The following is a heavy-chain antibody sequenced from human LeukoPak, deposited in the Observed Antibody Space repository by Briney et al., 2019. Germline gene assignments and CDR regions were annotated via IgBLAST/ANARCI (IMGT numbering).Heavy chain of an antibody. CDR3: ARVGGSSWYLDY. CDR1: GFTFDDYG. D-gene: IGHD6-13*01. Sequence: PGRSLRLSCAASGFTFDDYGMSWVRQAPGKGLEWVSGINWNGGSTGYADSVKGRFTISRDNAKNSLYLQMNSLRAEDTALYYCARVGGSSWYLDYWGQGTLVTVSS. J-gene: IGHJ4*02. V-gene: IGHV3-20*04. CDR2: INWNGGST.